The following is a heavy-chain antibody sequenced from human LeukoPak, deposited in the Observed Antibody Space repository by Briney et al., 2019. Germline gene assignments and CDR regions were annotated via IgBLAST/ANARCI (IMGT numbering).Heavy chain of an antibody. D-gene: IGHD3-22*01. CDR2: ISSSSSYI. CDR1: GFSFSSYS. CDR3: ARDRFRGGYYP. Sequence: PGGSLRLSCAASGFSFSSYSMNWVRQAPGEGLEWVSSISSSSSYIYYADSVEGRFTISRDNAKNSLYLQMNSLRAEDTAVYYCARDRFRGGYYPWGQGTLVTVSS. V-gene: IGHV3-21*01. J-gene: IGHJ5*02.